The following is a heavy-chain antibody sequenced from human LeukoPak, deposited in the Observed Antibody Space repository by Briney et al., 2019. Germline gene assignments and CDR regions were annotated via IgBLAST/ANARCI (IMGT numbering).Heavy chain of an antibody. CDR2: ISDSGGRT. Sequence: GGSLRLSCAASGFTFSSYEMNWVRQAPGKGLEWVAGISDSGGRTNYADSVKGRFTISRDNPKNTLYLQMNSLRAEDTAVYFCAKRGVVIRVFLVGFHKEAYYFDSWGQGALVTVSS. D-gene: IGHD3-10*01. CDR3: AKRGVVIRVFLVGFHKEAYYFDS. V-gene: IGHV3-23*01. J-gene: IGHJ4*02. CDR1: GFTFSSYE.